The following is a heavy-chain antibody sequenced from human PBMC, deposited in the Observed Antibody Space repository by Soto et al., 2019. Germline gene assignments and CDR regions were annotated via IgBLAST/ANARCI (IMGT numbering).Heavy chain of an antibody. CDR1: GFTFISYT. CDR2: ISSDGSGK. Sequence: GGSLRLSCASSGFTFISYTMHWVRQAPGKGLEWVALISSDGSGKYFADSVRGRFTISRDDSENTLFLQMNSLRADDTAMYYCARVREAYSGFDYPDFWGQGTLVTVSS. V-gene: IGHV3-30-3*01. CDR3: ARVREAYSGFDYPDF. D-gene: IGHD5-12*01. J-gene: IGHJ4*02.